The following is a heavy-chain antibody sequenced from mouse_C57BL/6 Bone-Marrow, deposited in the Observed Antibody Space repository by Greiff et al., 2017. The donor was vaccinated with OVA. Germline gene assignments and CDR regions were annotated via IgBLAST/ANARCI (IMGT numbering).Heavy chain of an antibody. Sequence: EVKLMESVAELVRPGASVKLSCTASGFNIKNTYMHWVKQRPEQGLEWFGRIDPANDNTKYAPKFQGKATMTADTSSNTAYLQLSSLSSEDTAVYCCARGNFGSSFYAMDYWGQGTSVTVSS. V-gene: IGHV14-3*01. CDR3: ARGNFGSSFYAMDY. D-gene: IGHD1-1*01. CDR2: IDPANDNT. J-gene: IGHJ4*01. CDR1: GFNIKNTY.